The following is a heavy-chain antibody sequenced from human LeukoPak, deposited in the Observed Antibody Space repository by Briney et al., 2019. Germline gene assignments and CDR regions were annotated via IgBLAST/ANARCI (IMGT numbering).Heavy chain of an antibody. Sequence: PGRSLRLSCAASGFTFSSYGMHWVRQAPGKGLEWVAVISYDGSNKYYADSVKGRFTISRDNSKNTLYLQMNSLRAEDMAVYYCARPRERWDRDDAFDIWGQGTMVTVSS. D-gene: IGHD5-24*01. CDR3: ARPRERWDRDDAFDI. CDR1: GFTFSSYG. V-gene: IGHV3-30*03. J-gene: IGHJ3*02. CDR2: ISYDGSNK.